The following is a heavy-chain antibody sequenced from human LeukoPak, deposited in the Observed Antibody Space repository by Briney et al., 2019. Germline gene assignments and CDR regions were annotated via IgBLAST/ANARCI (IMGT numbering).Heavy chain of an antibody. D-gene: IGHD3-22*01. CDR3: AKEPFGYYDSSGLDI. Sequence: PGGSLRLSCAASGFTFSSYGMHWVRQAPGKGLEWVAVISYDGSNKYYADSVKGRFTISRDNPKNTLYLQMNSLRAEDTAVYYCAKEPFGYYDSSGLDIWGQGTMVTVSS. V-gene: IGHV3-30*18. J-gene: IGHJ3*02. CDR2: ISYDGSNK. CDR1: GFTFSSYG.